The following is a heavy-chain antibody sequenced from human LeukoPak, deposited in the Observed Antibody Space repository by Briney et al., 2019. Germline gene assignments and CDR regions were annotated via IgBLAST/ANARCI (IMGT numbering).Heavy chain of an antibody. CDR3: VRDRGYSTFDY. Sequence: GGSLRLSCAGSGFPFSNYWMAWVRQAPGKGLEWVANMKEDGGEIKYVDSVKGRLTISRDNAKNSLDLQMNSLRVDDTAVYYCVRDRGYSTFDYWGQGTLVIVSS. J-gene: IGHJ4*02. D-gene: IGHD4-23*01. V-gene: IGHV3-7*01. CDR2: MKEDGGEI. CDR1: GFPFSNYW.